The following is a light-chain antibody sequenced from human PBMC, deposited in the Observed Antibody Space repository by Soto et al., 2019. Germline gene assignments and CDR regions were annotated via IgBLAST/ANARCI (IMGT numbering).Light chain of an antibody. CDR3: SSYTSRSSVI. V-gene: IGLV2-14*01. CDR2: NVS. Sequence: QSVLTQPASVSGSPGQSITISCTATNSDVGDYNYVSWYQQYPGKAPKPIFYNVSNRPSGVSNRFSGSKSGDTASLTISGLQAEDEADYYCSSYTSRSSVIFGGGTKLTVL. J-gene: IGLJ2*01. CDR1: NSDVGDYNY.